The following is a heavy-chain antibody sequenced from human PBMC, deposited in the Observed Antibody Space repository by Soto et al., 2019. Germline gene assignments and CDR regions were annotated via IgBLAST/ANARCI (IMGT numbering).Heavy chain of an antibody. CDR2: STSSRGTI. V-gene: IGHV3-48*01. CDR1: GLTLSAFR. D-gene: IGHD3-3*01. J-gene: IGHJ6*04. Sequence: PGLSMRFPWVSSGLTLSAFRINGVPLDIGKGLEWVAYSTSSRGTIYDAVCVRGRFTISRDNAKNSLYLQMDSLRGEDTAVYYCARGTTLFGVVNWGKGTTVTVSS. CDR3: ARGTTLFGVVN.